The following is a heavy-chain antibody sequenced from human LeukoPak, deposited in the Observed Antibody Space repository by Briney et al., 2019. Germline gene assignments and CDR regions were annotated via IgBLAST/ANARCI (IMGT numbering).Heavy chain of an antibody. CDR3: ASRGVYYDFWSGYYT. D-gene: IGHD3-3*01. J-gene: IGHJ5*02. V-gene: IGHV4-59*01. CDR1: GGSISSYY. CDR2: IYYSGST. Sequence: SETLSLTCTVSGGSISSYYWSWIRQPPGKGLEWIGYIYYSGSTNYNPSLKSRVTISVDTSKNQFSLKLSSVTAADTAVYYCASRGVYYDFWSGYYTLGQGTLVTVSS.